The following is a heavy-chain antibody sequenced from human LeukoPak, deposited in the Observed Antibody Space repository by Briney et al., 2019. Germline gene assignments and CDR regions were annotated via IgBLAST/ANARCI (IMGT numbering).Heavy chain of an antibody. CDR1: GFTFSTYA. CDR3: ARGGWKDYFDY. V-gene: IGHV3-21*01. J-gene: IGHJ4*02. Sequence: GGSLRLSCAASGFTFSTYAMTWLRQAPGKGLEWVSSISRTSTYIYYADSVKGRFTISRDNAKNSLYLQMHSLRADDTAVYYCARGGWKDYFDYWGLGTLATVSA. CDR2: ISRTSTYI. D-gene: IGHD1-1*01.